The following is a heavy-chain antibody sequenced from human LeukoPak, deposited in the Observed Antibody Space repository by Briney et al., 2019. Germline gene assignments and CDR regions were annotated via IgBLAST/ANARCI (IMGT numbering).Heavy chain of an antibody. CDR2: MNPNSGNT. Sequence: ASVKVSCKASGYTFTSYDINWVRQAPGQGLEWMGWMNPNSGNTGYAQKFQGRVTMTRNTSISTAYMELSSLRSEDTAVYYCASSWYGYSSSWYEGGVNWFDPWGQGTLVTVSS. CDR1: GYTFTSYD. CDR3: ASSWYGYSSSWYEGGVNWFDP. V-gene: IGHV1-8*01. J-gene: IGHJ5*02. D-gene: IGHD6-13*01.